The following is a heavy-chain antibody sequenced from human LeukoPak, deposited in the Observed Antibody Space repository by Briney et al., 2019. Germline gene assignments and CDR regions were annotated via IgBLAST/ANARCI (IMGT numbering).Heavy chain of an antibody. V-gene: IGHV3-43*01. J-gene: IGHJ4*02. CDR1: GFTFDDYT. D-gene: IGHD3-9*01. CDR3: AKVMGLRYSGGYFDY. CDR2: ISWDGGST. Sequence: GGSLRLSCAASGFTFDDYTMHWVRQAPGKGLEWVSLISWDGGSTYYADSVKGRFTISRDNSKNSLYLQMNSLRTEDTALYYCAKVMGLRYSGGYFDYWGQGTLVTVSS.